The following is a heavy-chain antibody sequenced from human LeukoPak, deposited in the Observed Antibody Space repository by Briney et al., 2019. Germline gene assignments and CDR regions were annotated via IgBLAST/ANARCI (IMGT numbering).Heavy chain of an antibody. D-gene: IGHD3-22*01. CDR1: GFAFSNYN. CDR2: ISSSGSTT. J-gene: IGHJ4*02. CDR3: ARALLTVHHDSSGGFGY. V-gene: IGHV3-48*03. Sequence: GGSLRLSCAASGFAFSNYNMNWVRQAPGKGLEWVSYISSSGSTTYYADSVKGRFTISRDNAKNSLYLEMNSLRAEDTAVCYCARALLTVHHDSSGGFGYWGQGTLVTVSS.